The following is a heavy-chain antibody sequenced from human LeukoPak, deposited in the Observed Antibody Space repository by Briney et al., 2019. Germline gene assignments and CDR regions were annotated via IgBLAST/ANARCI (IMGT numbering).Heavy chain of an antibody. J-gene: IGHJ4*02. CDR3: ARGGKTRDFDY. Sequence: TSETLSLTCTVSGGSISSYYWSWIRQPPGKGLEWIGYIYYSGSTSYNPSLKSRVTISVDTSKNQFSLKLSSVTAADTAVYYCARGGKTRDFDYWGQGTLVTVSS. CDR2: IYYSGST. V-gene: IGHV4-59*01. CDR1: GGSISSYY.